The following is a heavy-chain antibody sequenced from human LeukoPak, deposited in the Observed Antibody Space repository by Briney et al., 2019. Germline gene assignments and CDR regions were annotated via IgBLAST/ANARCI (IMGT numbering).Heavy chain of an antibody. CDR1: GFTFSSYS. D-gene: IGHD6-19*01. J-gene: IGHJ4*02. V-gene: IGHV3-21*01. CDR3: ASYDSGWSPKTFDY. CDR2: ISSSSSYI. Sequence: GGSLRLSCAASGFTFSSYSMNWVRQAPGKGLEWVSSISSSSSYIYYADSVKGRFTISRDNAKNSLYLQMNSLRAEDTAVYYCASYDSGWSPKTFDYWGQGTLVTVSS.